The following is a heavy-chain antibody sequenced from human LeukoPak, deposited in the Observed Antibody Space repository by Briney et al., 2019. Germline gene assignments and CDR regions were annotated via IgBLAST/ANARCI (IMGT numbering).Heavy chain of an antibody. V-gene: IGHV4-34*01. Sequence: KPSETLSLTCAVYGGSFSGYYWSWIRQPAGKGLEWIGEINHSGSTNYNPSLKSRVTISVDTSKNQFSLKPSSVTAADTAVYYCASLHYDILAVSWGQGTTVTVSS. D-gene: IGHD3-9*01. CDR1: GGSFSGYY. J-gene: IGHJ6*02. CDR2: INHSGST. CDR3: ASLHYDILAVS.